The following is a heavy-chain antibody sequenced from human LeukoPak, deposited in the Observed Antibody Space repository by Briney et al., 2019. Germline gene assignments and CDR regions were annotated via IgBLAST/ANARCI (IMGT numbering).Heavy chain of an antibody. CDR1: GFTFSSYA. V-gene: IGHV3-30*18. D-gene: IGHD6-19*01. CDR3: AKDRIAVARYFDY. Sequence: PGGSLRLSCAASGFTFSSYAMSWVRQAPGKGLEWVAVISYDGSNKYYADSVKGRFTISRDNSKNTLYLQMNSLRAEDTAVYYCAKDRIAVARYFDYWGQGTLVTVSS. CDR2: ISYDGSNK. J-gene: IGHJ4*02.